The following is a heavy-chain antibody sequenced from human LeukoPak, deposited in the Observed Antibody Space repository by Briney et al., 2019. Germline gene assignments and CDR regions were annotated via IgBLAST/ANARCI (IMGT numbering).Heavy chain of an antibody. CDR3: AKRGVVIRAVLVVGFHKEAYYFDS. D-gene: IGHD2-15*01. V-gene: IGHV3-23*01. CDR2: ISDRGGST. Sequence: GGSLRLSCVVSGLTLSNYGMSWVRQAPGKGLEWVAGISDRGGSTNYADSVKGRFTISRDNPKNTLYLRMNSLRYEDTAVYFCAKRGVVIRAVLVVGFHKEAYYFDSWGQGALVTVSS. J-gene: IGHJ4*02. CDR1: GLTLSNYG.